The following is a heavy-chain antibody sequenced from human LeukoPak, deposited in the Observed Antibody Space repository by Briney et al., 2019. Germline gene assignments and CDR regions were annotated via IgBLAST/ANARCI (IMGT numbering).Heavy chain of an antibody. CDR1: GFTFSSYA. Sequence: PGGSLRLSCAASGFTFSSYAMSWVRQAPGKGLEWVAGINWNSVSAVYADSLKGRLTISRDNAKNSLYLQMNSLRAEDTAVYYCAGSDTIGYTPREWDYWYFDLWGRGTLVTVSS. V-gene: IGHV3-20*04. J-gene: IGHJ2*01. CDR2: INWNSVSA. CDR3: AGSDTIGYTPREWDYWYFDL. D-gene: IGHD3-16*02.